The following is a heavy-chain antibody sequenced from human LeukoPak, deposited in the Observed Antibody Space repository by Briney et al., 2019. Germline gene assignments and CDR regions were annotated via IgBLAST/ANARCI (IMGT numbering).Heavy chain of an antibody. D-gene: IGHD3-22*01. V-gene: IGHV1-8*01. CDR2: INPNSGNT. CDR3: ARTYYYDSSAYYRNAFDI. CDR1: GYTFTSYD. Sequence: ASVKVSCKASGYTFTSYDINWVRQATGQGLEWMGWINPNSGNTGYAQMFQGRVTMTRNTSISTAYMELSRLRSDDTAVYYCARTYYYDSSAYYRNAFDIWGQGTMVTVSS. J-gene: IGHJ3*02.